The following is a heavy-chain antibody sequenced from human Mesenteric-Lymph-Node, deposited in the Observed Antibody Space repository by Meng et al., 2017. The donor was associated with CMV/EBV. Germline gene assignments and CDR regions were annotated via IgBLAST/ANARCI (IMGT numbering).Heavy chain of an antibody. CDR2: FYVYGSP. CDR1: GASITSGSYY. J-gene: IGHJ3*02. Sequence: SETLSLTCAVSGASITSGSYYWSWIRQPPGKGLEWIGYFYVYGSPNYNPSLKSRVTISMDPSKNQVSLRLTSVSAADTAVYYCARDKRGRWDDPFHIWGQGTMVTVSS. D-gene: IGHD4-23*01. V-gene: IGHV4-61*01. CDR3: ARDKRGRWDDPFHI.